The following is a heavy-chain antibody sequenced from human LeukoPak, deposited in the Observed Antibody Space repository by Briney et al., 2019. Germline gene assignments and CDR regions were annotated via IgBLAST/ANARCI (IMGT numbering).Heavy chain of an antibody. D-gene: IGHD2-15*01. Sequence: SETLSLTCAVYGGSFSGYYWSWIRQPPGKGLEWIGEINHSGSTNYNPSLKGRVTISVDTSMNQFSLKLSSVTAADTAVYYWARSGLGYCSGGSCYAIGRNWFDPWGQGTLVTVS. V-gene: IGHV4-34*01. J-gene: IGHJ5*02. CDR3: ARSGLGYCSGGSCYAIGRNWFDP. CDR2: INHSGST. CDR1: GGSFSGYY.